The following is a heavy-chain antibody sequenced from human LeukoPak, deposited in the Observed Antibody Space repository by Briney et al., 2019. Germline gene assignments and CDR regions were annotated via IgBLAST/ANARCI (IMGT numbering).Heavy chain of an antibody. CDR1: GFTFDDYG. CDR2: INWNGGST. D-gene: IGHD6-6*01. CDR3: AREIASSSPGYYMDV. Sequence: GRSLRLSCAASGFTFDDYGMSWVRQAPGKGLEWVSGINWNGGSTGYADSVKGRFTISRDNAKNSLYLQMNSLRAEDTALYYCAREIASSSPGYYMDVWGKGTTVTVSS. J-gene: IGHJ6*03. V-gene: IGHV3-20*04.